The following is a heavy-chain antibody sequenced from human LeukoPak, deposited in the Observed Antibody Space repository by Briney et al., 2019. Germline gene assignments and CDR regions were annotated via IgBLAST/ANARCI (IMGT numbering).Heavy chain of an antibody. CDR1: SGSISSSGYY. V-gene: IGHV4-31*03. CDR2: IYYSGST. Sequence: PSETLSLTCTVSSGSISSSGYYCSWIRQHPAKGLEWIGCIYYSGSTYYNPSLKGRVTISVDTSQNQFSLSLSSVTAADTAVYYCARNAYLYYYVDNWGQGTLVTVSS. CDR3: ARNAYLYYYVDN. D-gene: IGHD3-10*01. J-gene: IGHJ4*02.